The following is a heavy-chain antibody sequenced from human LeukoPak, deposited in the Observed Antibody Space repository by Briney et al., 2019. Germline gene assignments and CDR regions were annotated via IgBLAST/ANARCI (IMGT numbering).Heavy chain of an antibody. CDR2: IYYTGNT. CDR1: GDSITNYF. D-gene: IGHD2-15*01. Sequence: SETLSLTCTVSGDSITNYFWSWIRQPPGKGLEWIGYIYYTGNTNYKPSFKSRVTMSVDTSTNQFSLRLRSVTAADTAVYYCARGRVAYSAYYFDYWGRGTLVTVSS. CDR3: ARGRVAYSAYYFDY. V-gene: IGHV4-59*01. J-gene: IGHJ4*02.